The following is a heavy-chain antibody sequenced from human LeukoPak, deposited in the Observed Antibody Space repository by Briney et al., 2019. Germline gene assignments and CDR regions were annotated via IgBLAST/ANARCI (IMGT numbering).Heavy chain of an antibody. V-gene: IGHV1-8*02. CDR1: GYTFTSYG. D-gene: IGHD3-16*01. CDR2: INPNSGNT. CDR3: ATTGGDIYYYYMDV. J-gene: IGHJ6*03. Sequence: ASVKVSCKASGYTFTSYGISWVRQAPGQGLEWMGWINPNSGNTGYAQKFQGRVTMTRNTSISTAYMELSSLKSEDTAVYYCATTGGDIYYYYMDVWGKGTTVTISS.